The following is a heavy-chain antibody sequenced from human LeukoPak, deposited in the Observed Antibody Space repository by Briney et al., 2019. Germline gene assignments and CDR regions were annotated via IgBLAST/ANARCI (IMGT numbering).Heavy chain of an antibody. CDR1: GGSISSSSYY. D-gene: IGHD6-19*01. CDR3: AREGGGWYRESVSHDAFDI. J-gene: IGHJ3*02. CDR2: IYYSGST. Sequence: PSETLSLTCTVSGGSISSSSYYWGWIRQPPGKGLEWIGSIYYSGSTNYNPSLKSRVTISVDTSKNQFSLKLSSVTAADTAVYYCAREGGGWYRESVSHDAFDIWGQGTMVTVSS. V-gene: IGHV4-39*07.